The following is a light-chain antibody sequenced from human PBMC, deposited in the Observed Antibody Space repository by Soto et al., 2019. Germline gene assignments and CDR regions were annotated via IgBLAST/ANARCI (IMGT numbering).Light chain of an antibody. CDR3: QQYDNSPQT. CDR2: GAS. CDR1: QSVSSSY. Sequence: EIVLTQSPGTLSLSPGERATLSCRASQSVSSSYLAWYQQKPGQAPRLLIYGASSRATGIPDRFSGSGFGTDFTLTISRLETEDFAVYYCQQYDNSPQTFGQGTKVEIK. J-gene: IGKJ1*01. V-gene: IGKV3-20*01.